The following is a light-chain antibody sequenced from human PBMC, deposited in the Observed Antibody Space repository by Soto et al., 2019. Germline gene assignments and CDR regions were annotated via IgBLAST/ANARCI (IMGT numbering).Light chain of an antibody. CDR1: SSDVGGYNY. J-gene: IGLJ1*01. Sequence: QSVLTQPPSASGSPGQSVTISCTGTSSDVGGYNYVSWYQQHPGKAPKLMIYEVNKRPSGVPDRFSGSKSGNTASLTVSGRQAEDEAEYCNSDAGSPDGFGTGTKRTVL. CDR3: NSDAGSPDG. V-gene: IGLV2-8*01. CDR2: EVN.